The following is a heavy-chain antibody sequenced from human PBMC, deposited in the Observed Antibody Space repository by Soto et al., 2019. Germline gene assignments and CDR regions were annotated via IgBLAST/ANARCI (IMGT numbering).Heavy chain of an antibody. J-gene: IGHJ4*02. V-gene: IGHV4-30-4*01. CDR2: LYYSGTS. CDR1: GGSISTDGYN. Sequence: LSLTCTVSGGSISTDGYNWSWIRQTPGKGLEWIGYLYYSGTSFYNPSLKSRVTISGDTSKNQFSLSLTFVTAADTAVYFCARGPAHFDSNGYAYWLDYWGQGSPVTVSS. D-gene: IGHD2-8*01. CDR3: ARGPAHFDSNGYAYWLDY.